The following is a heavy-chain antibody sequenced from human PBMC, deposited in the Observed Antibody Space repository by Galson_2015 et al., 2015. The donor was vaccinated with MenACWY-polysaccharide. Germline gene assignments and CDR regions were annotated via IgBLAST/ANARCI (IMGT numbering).Heavy chain of an antibody. CDR3: AKHFNKGLDV. J-gene: IGHJ3*01. D-gene: IGHD2/OR15-2a*01. Sequence: YVDSLKGRFTISRDNARNSLYLQMNTLRAEDTAVYYCAKHFNKGLDVWGQGTMVIVSS. V-gene: IGHV3-7*01.